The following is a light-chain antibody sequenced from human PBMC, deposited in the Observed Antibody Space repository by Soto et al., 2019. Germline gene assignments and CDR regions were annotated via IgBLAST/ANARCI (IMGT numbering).Light chain of an antibody. V-gene: IGKV3-20*01. Sequence: EIVFTQSPSTLSLSPGERATLSCRASQSVSNYLAWYQVKPGQAPRLLIYEASSRATGIPDRFSGGGSGTDFTLSISKVEPEDFAVYYCQQYGRPPRATFGQGTRLEIK. J-gene: IGKJ5*01. CDR1: QSVSNY. CDR3: QQYGRPPRAT. CDR2: EAS.